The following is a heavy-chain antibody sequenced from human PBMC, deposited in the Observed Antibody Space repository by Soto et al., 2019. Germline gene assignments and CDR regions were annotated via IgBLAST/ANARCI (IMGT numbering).Heavy chain of an antibody. CDR1: GFTFSSYA. J-gene: IGHJ3*02. D-gene: IGHD6-6*01. Sequence: QVQLVESGGGVVQPGRSLRLSCAASGFTFSSYAMHWVRQAPGKGLEWVAVISYDGSNKYYADSVKGRFTISRDNSKNTLYLQMNSLRAEDTAVYYCARGARQGLNDAFDIWGQGTMVTVSS. CDR3: ARGARQGLNDAFDI. V-gene: IGHV3-30-3*01. CDR2: ISYDGSNK.